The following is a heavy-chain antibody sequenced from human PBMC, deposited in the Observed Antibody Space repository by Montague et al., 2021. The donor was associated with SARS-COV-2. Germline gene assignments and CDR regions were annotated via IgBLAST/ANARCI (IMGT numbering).Heavy chain of an antibody. Sequence: SLRLSCAASGFTVSSNYMSWVRQAPGKGLEWVSVIHSGGSTYYADSVKGRFTISRDNSKNTLYLQMNSLRAEDTAVYCCARGYYDSSGYYATVGVHWGQGTLVTVSS. CDR3: ARGYYDSSGYYATVGVH. J-gene: IGHJ4*02. D-gene: IGHD3-22*01. CDR2: IHSGGST. CDR1: GFTVSSNY. V-gene: IGHV3-66*01.